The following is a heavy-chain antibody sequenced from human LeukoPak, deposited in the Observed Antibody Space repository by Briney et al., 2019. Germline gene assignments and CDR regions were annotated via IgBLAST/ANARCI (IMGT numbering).Heavy chain of an antibody. D-gene: IGHD1-14*01. CDR1: GYTFTGYY. CDR2: INPNTGGT. J-gene: IGHJ5*02. CDR3: ARDVFAEYNTHHRFDP. Sequence: ASVKVSCKASGYTFTGYYMHWVRQAPGQGLEWMGWINPNTGGTDYAQRFQGRVTMTRDTSISTAYMELSSLISDDTAVYYCARDVFAEYNTHHRFDPWGQGTLVTVSS. V-gene: IGHV1-2*02.